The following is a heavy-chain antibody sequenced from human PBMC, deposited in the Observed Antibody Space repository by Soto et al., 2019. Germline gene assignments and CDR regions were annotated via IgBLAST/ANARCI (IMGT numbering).Heavy chain of an antibody. CDR3: AKDRRSSSSDRMNY. V-gene: IGHV3-23*01. CDR2: ISGSGGST. J-gene: IGHJ4*02. Sequence: PGGSLRLSCAASGFTFSSYAMSWVRQAPGKGLEWVSAISGSGGSTYYADSVKGRLTISRDNSKNTLYLQMNSLRAEDTAVYYCAKDRRSSSSDRMNYWGQGTLVTVSS. D-gene: IGHD6-6*01. CDR1: GFTFSSYA.